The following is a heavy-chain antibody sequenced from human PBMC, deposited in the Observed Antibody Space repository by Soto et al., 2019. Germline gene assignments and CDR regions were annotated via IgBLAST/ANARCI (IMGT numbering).Heavy chain of an antibody. CDR2: VYPDDKT. Sequence: GGSLRLSCAASGFTVSSNYMNWVRQAPGKGLEWVSAVYPDDKTYYADSVKGRFTISRDNSKNTLYLQMNSLRAEDTALYYCTTGRPPHSDGFNPGLFAYWGQGTLVTVSS. CDR3: TTGRPPHSDGFNPGLFAY. J-gene: IGHJ4*02. D-gene: IGHD5-12*01. CDR1: GFTVSSNY. V-gene: IGHV3-66*01.